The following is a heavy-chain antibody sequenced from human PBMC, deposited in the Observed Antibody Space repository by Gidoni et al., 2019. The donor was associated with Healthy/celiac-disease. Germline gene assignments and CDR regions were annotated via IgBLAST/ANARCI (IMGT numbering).Heavy chain of an antibody. V-gene: IGHV3-30-3*01. CDR3: ARPTTVTTTLLGY. J-gene: IGHJ4*02. CDR1: GFTSSSYA. Sequence: QVQLVEHGGGVVQPGRSLRLSGAPSGFTSSSYAMHWVRQAPGKGLGWVAVISYDGSNKYYADSVKGRFTISRDNSKNTLYLQMNSLRAEDTAVYYCARPTTVTTTLLGYWGQGTLVTVSS. D-gene: IGHD4-17*01. CDR2: ISYDGSNK.